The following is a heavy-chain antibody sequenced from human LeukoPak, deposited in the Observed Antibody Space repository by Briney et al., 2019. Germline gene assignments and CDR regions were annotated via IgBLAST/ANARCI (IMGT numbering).Heavy chain of an antibody. CDR3: SRDDDYHWYDY. J-gene: IGHJ4*02. D-gene: IGHD4-11*01. V-gene: IGHV4-39*02. CDR2: IHYSGAT. CDR1: GHSNIGGGYH. Sequence: SETLSLTCAVCGHSNIGGGYHALRIRQPPGKGLECIGSIHYSGATYYNPSLKSRVTICLDTSKNQFSLRLTSATGAVTAVYYTSRDDDYHWYDYWGQGTLVTVSS.